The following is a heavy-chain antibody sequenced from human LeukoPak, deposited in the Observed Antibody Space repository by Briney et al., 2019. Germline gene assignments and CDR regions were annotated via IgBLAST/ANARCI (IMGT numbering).Heavy chain of an antibody. CDR3: ARKDLEAYWYFDL. CDR2: ISTTGGST. CDR1: GFSFNNYA. J-gene: IGHJ2*01. V-gene: IGHV3-23*01. D-gene: IGHD3-16*01. Sequence: SGGSLRLSCAASGFSFNNYAMSWVRQAPGKGLEWVSAISTTGGSTYYADSVKGRFTISRDNSKNTLSLQMDSLRVEDTAVYYCARKDLEAYWYFDLWGRGTLVTVSS.